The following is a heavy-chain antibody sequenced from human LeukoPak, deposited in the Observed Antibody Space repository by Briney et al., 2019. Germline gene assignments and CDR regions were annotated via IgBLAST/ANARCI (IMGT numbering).Heavy chain of an antibody. CDR2: ISYDGSNK. Sequence: PGGSLRLSCVASGFTFSSYAMHWVRQAPGKGLEWVAVISYDGSNKYYADSVKGRFTISRDNSKNTLYLQMNSLRAEDTAVYYCARDATMVRGVIGDYYYYGMDVWGQGTTVTVSS. CDR1: GFTFSSYA. CDR3: ARDATMVRGVIGDYYYYGMDV. J-gene: IGHJ6*02. V-gene: IGHV3-30*04. D-gene: IGHD3-10*01.